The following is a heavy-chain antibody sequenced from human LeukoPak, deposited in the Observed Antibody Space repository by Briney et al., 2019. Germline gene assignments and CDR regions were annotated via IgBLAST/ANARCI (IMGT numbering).Heavy chain of an antibody. Sequence: GGSLRLSCAASGFTFSSYGMHWVRQAPGKGLEWVAVISYDGSNKYYADSVKGRFTISRDNSKNTLYLQMNSLRAEDTAVYHCATGRSCTTCYLPDYWGQGTLVTVSS. J-gene: IGHJ4*02. CDR3: ATGRSCTTCYLPDY. CDR2: ISYDGSNK. V-gene: IGHV3-30*03. D-gene: IGHD2-2*01. CDR1: GFTFSSYG.